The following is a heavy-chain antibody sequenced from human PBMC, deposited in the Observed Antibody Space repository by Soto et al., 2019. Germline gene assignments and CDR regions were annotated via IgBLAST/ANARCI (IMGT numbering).Heavy chain of an antibody. CDR1: GFTFSSYE. CDR3: ARDGYCRRASCYIWAVRPDDYGMDV. Sequence: EVQLVESGGGLVQPGGSLRLSCAASGFTFSSYEMNWVRQAPGKGLEWVSYISSSGSTIYYAASVKGRFTISRDNAKNPRYLQMNSVRAEDTAVHYCARDGYCRRASCYIWAVRPDDYGMDVWGQGTTVTVSS. J-gene: IGHJ6*02. CDR2: ISSSGSTI. V-gene: IGHV3-48*03. D-gene: IGHD2-2*02.